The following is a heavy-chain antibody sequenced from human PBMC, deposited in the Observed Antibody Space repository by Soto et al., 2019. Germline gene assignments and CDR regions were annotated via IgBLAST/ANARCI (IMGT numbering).Heavy chain of an antibody. Sequence: QGQLVQSGPEVKKPGASVKVSCTTSGYTFSRYGISLVRRAPGQGLERMGWISGYNGDTNYAQRGQGRVTMTIDTATYTAYMEVRSLTSVDTAIYYCAKNGQPPYYYYGMDVWGQGTTVTVSS. CDR3: AKNGQPPYYYYGMDV. J-gene: IGHJ6*02. CDR1: GYTFSRYG. V-gene: IGHV1-18*01. CDR2: ISGYNGDT. D-gene: IGHD2-8*01.